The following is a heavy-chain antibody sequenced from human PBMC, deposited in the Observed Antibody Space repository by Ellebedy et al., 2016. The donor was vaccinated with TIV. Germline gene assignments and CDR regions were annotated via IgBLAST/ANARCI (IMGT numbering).Heavy chain of an antibody. CDR3: ARVEGYGDYKNYYFDY. D-gene: IGHD4-17*01. V-gene: IGHV1-69*04. CDR1: GGTFSSYA. Sequence: SVKVSXXASGGTFSSYAISWVRQAPGQGLEWMGRIIPILGIANYAQKFQGRVTITADKSTSTAYMELSSLRSEDTAVYYCARVEGYGDYKNYYFDYWGQGTLVTVSS. CDR2: IIPILGIA. J-gene: IGHJ4*02.